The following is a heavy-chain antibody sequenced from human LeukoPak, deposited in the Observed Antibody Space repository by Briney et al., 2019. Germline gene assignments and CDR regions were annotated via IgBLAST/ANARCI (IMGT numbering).Heavy chain of an antibody. J-gene: IGHJ4*02. D-gene: IGHD5/OR15-5a*01. CDR3: AKVGLRPDY. CDR2: ISGSGGST. CDR1: GFTFSSYA. Sequence: GGSLRLSCAASGFTFSSYAMSWVRQAPGKGLEWVSAISGSGGSTYYADSVKGRFTISTENSKSTPYLQMNSMRAQDTAVYYCAKVGLRPDYWGQGTLVTVSS. V-gene: IGHV3-23*01.